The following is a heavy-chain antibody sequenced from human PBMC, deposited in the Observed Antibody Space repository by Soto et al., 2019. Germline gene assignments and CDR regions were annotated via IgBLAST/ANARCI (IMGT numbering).Heavy chain of an antibody. CDR2: ISYDGSNK. V-gene: IGHV3-30-3*01. D-gene: IGHD2-2*01. CDR1: GFTFSSYA. J-gene: IGHJ4*02. CDR3: ARDPGYCMSTSCYVHFDY. Sequence: QVQLVESGGGVVQPGRSLRLSCAASGFTFSSYAMHWVRQAPGKGLEWVAVISYDGSNKYYADSVKGRFTISRDNSKNTXLLQLNCLRAEDTAVYYCARDPGYCMSTSCYVHFDYWGQGTLVTFSS.